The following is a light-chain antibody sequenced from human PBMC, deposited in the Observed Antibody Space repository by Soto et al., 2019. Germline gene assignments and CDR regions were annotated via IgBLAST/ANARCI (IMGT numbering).Light chain of an antibody. CDR1: QSISTW. CDR2: AAS. Sequence: DIQMTQSPFTLSASVGDRVTITCRASQSISTWVAWYQQKPGKAPKLLIYAASSLQSGVPSRFSGSGSGTDFTLTISSLQPEDFATYYCQQSYSTPYTFGQGTRLEIK. CDR3: QQSYSTPYT. V-gene: IGKV1-39*01. J-gene: IGKJ5*01.